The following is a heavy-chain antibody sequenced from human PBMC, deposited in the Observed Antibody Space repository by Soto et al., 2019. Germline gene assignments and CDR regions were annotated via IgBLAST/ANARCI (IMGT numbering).Heavy chain of an antibody. CDR1: GFTFSNFA. Sequence: EVQLLESGGGLVQPGGSLRLSCAASGFTFSNFAMSWYRQAPGKGLEWVSVINGNGRSKYHAGCVQGRFTISRDNSKNALYLQMNSLRAGDTALYYCAKGRVVGVTTCPDFWGQGTLVTVSS. V-gene: IGHV3-23*01. CDR2: INGNGRSK. D-gene: IGHD1-26*01. CDR3: AKGRVVGVTTCPDF. J-gene: IGHJ4*02.